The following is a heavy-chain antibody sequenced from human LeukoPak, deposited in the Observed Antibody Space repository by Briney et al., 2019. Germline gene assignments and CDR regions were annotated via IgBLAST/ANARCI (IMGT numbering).Heavy chain of an antibody. Sequence: GASVKVSCKASGYTFTSYSISWVRQAPGQGLEWMGWISAYNGNTNYAQKLQGRVTMTTDTSTSTAYMELRSLRSDDTAVYYCAKERSGGWPFDYWGQGTLVTVSS. CDR3: AKERSGGWPFDY. D-gene: IGHD6-19*01. CDR2: ISAYNGNT. J-gene: IGHJ4*02. CDR1: GYTFTSYS. V-gene: IGHV1-18*01.